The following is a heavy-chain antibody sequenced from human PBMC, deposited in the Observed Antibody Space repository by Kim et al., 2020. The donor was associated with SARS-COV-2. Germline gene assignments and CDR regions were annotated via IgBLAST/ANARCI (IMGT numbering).Heavy chain of an antibody. D-gene: IGHD5-18*01. J-gene: IGHJ4*02. CDR3: ARHGSSYGLSY. Sequence: TNSNPPLNSPVTISVDTSKNQFSLMLSSVTAADTAVYYCARHGSSYGLSYWGQGTLVTVSS. CDR2: T. V-gene: IGHV4-59*08.